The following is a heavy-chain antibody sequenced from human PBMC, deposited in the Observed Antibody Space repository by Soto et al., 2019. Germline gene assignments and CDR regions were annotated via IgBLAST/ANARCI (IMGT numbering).Heavy chain of an antibody. J-gene: IGHJ3*02. CDR2: INHSGST. CDR3: ARRSDFWSGYYSRQPDAFDI. CDR1: GGSFSGYY. D-gene: IGHD3-3*01. V-gene: IGHV4-34*01. Sequence: SETLSLTCAVYGGSFSGYYWSWIRQPPGKGLEWIGEINHSGSTNYNPSLKSRVTISVDTSKNQFSLKLSSVTAADTAVYYCARRSDFWSGYYSRQPDAFDIWGQGTMVTVSS.